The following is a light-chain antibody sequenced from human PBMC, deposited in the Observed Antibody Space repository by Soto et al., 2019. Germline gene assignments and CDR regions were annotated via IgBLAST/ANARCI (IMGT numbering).Light chain of an antibody. CDR3: QHDKCWPRTWT. CDR2: GAS. J-gene: IGKJ1*01. V-gene: IGKV3-15*01. CDR1: QSVSIN. Sequence: TQSPSFLSASVGDRVTITCRASQSVSINLAWYQQKPGQAPRLLIYGASTRATGIPARFSGSRSGTAFTLTISRLQSEDFAVYHCQHDKCWPRTWTLGQGPKVDIK.